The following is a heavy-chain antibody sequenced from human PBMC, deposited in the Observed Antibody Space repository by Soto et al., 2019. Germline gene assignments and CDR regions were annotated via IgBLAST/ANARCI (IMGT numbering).Heavy chain of an antibody. J-gene: IGHJ5*02. CDR3: ARANWFDP. CDR2: INHSGST. CDR1: GGSISSYY. V-gene: IGHV4-34*01. Sequence: SLTCTVSGGSISSYYWSWIRQPPGKGLEWIGEINHSGSTNYNPSLKSRVTISVDTSKNQFSLKLSSVTAADTAVYYCARANWFDPWGQGTLVTVSS.